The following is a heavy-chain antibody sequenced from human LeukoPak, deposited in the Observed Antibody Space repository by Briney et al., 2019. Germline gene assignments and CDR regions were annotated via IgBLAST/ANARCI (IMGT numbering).Heavy chain of an antibody. Sequence: SETLSLTCAVYGGSFSSYYWSWIRQPPGRGLEWIGDIDHGGITNCNPSLKSRVIISVDTSKNQFSLTLRSVTAADTAVYYCAGLQGHSYYYMDVWGRGTTVTVSS. J-gene: IGHJ6*03. CDR3: AGLQGHSYYYMDV. CDR2: IDHGGIT. CDR1: GGSFSSYY. V-gene: IGHV4-34*01.